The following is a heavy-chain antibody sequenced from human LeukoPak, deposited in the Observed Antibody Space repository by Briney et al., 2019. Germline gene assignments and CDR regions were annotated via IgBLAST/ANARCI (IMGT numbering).Heavy chain of an antibody. V-gene: IGHV3-30*18. Sequence: GGSLRLSCAASGFTFSSYWMNWARQAPGRGLEWVAVISYDGNKKYYADSVKGRFTISRDNSKNTLYLQMNTLRAEDTAVYYCAKPPDWYCSSPSCHFAAPFDYWGQGTLVTVSS. J-gene: IGHJ4*02. D-gene: IGHD2-2*01. CDR1: GFTFSSYW. CDR3: AKPPDWYCSSPSCHFAAPFDY. CDR2: ISYDGNKK.